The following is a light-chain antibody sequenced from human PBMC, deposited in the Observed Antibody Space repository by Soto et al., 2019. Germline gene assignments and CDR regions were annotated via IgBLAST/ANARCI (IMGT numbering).Light chain of an antibody. CDR2: EVC. CDR3: CSNSVGRIYV. J-gene: IGLJ1*01. CDR1: SSDGGCYNF. V-gene: IGLV2-14*01. Sequence: QSVLTQPAFVSGSAGQSLTISCTGTSSDGGCYNFVSWYQQHTGTAPKLMIYEVCNRPSGVSNRFSGSKSGNTASLAISGLEAEDVADDYCCSNSVGRIYVFGILT.